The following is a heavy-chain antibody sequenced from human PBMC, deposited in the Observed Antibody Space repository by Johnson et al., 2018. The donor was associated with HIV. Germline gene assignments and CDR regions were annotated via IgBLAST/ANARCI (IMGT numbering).Heavy chain of an antibody. J-gene: IGHJ3*02. CDR1: GFTFSSYA. CDR2: ISYDGSNK. Sequence: QVQLLESGGGVVQPGRSLRLSCAASGFTFSSYAMHWVRQAPGKGLEWVAVISYDGSNKYYADSVKGRFTISRDNSKNTLYLQMNSLRAEDTAVYYCAREGSQVAFDIWGQGTMVTVSS. CDR3: AREGSQVAFDI. V-gene: IGHV3-30*14.